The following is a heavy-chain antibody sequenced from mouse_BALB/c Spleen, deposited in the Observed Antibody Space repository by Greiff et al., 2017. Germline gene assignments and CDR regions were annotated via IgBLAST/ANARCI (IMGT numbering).Heavy chain of an antibody. J-gene: IGHJ1*01. CDR2: ISRGGSYT. V-gene: IGHV5-9-4*01. Sequence: EVQRVESGGGLVKPGGSLKLSCAASGFTFSSYAMAWVRQSPEKRLEWVAEISRGGSYTDYPDTVTGRFTIARDKAKNTLYLEMSSLRSEDTAMYYCAREGRYVDVWGAGTTVTVSS. CDR3: AREGRYVDV. CDR1: GFTFSSYA.